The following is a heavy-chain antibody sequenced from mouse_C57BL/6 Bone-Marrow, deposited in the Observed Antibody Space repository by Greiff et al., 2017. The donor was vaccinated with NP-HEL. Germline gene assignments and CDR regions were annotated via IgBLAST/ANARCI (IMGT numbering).Heavy chain of an antibody. J-gene: IGHJ2*01. Sequence: QVHVKQPGAELVKPGASVKMSCKASGYTFTSYWITWVKQRPGQGLEWIGDIYPGSGSTNYNEKFKSKATLTVDTSSSTAYMQLSSLTSEDSAVYYCARGRGTPDYWGQGTTLTVSS. V-gene: IGHV1-55*01. CDR2: IYPGSGST. CDR3: ARGRGTPDY. D-gene: IGHD3-3*01. CDR1: GYTFTSYW.